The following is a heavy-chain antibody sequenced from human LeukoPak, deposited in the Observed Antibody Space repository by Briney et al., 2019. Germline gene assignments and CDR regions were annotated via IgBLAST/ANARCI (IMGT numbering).Heavy chain of an antibody. Sequence: SETLSLTCGVSGGSISSSYWWSWVRQPPGKGLEWIGEIYHSGSTNYIPSLKSRVTISMDKSKNQFSLNLSSLTAADTAVYYCAVTKGRYYYDSSGLGPFDYWGQGTLVTVSS. V-gene: IGHV4-4*02. CDR3: AVTKGRYYYDSSGLGPFDY. J-gene: IGHJ4*02. CDR2: IYHSGST. D-gene: IGHD3-22*01. CDR1: GGSISSSYW.